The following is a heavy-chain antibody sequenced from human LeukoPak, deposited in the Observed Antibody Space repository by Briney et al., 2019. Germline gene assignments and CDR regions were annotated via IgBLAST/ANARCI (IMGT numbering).Heavy chain of an antibody. J-gene: IGHJ6*03. CDR3: ARARSGYYYMDV. D-gene: IGHD3-3*01. CDR2: VYTTGST. Sequence: SETLSLTCTVSGESISGFYWSWIRQPAGKGLEWIGHVYTTGSTDYNPSLRSRVTMSVDTSKNQFSLKLSSVTAADTAVYYCARARSGYYYMDVWGKGTTVTISS. V-gene: IGHV4-4*07. CDR1: GESISGFY.